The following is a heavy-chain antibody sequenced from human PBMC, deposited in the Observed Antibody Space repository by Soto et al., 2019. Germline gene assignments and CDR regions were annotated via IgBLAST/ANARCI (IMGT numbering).Heavy chain of an antibody. CDR1: AFTFSNYA. CDR3: ARDYYGSGYYYYGMDV. D-gene: IGHD3-10*01. J-gene: IGHJ6*01. CDR2: ISDSGGST. V-gene: IGHV3-23*01. Sequence: HPGGSLRLSCAASAFTFSNYAMTWVRQAPGKGLEWVSSISDSGGSTNYADSVKGRFTISRDNAKNSLYLQMNSLRAEDTAVYYCARDYYGSGYYYYGMDVWGQGTTVTVSS.